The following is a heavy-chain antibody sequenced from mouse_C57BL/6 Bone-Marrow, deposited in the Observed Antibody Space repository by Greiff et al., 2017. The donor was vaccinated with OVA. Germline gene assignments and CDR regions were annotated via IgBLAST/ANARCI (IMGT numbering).Heavy chain of an antibody. CDR3: ARKERDYSWFAY. Sequence: VQLQQSDAELVKPGASVKISCKVSGYTFTDHTIHWMKQRPAQGLEWIGYIYPRDGSTKYNEKFKGKATSTADKSSSTAYMQLNSLTSEDSAVYFCARKERDYSWFAYWGQGTLVTVSA. V-gene: IGHV1-78*01. CDR2: IYPRDGST. D-gene: IGHD2-4*01. J-gene: IGHJ3*01. CDR1: GYTFTDHT.